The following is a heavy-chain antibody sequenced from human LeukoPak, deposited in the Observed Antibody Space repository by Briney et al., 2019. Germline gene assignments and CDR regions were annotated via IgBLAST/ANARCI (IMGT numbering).Heavy chain of an antibody. CDR2: ISYDGSNK. CDR1: GFTFSSYG. D-gene: IGHD2/OR15-2a*01. CDR3: AKDLSADMSD. V-gene: IGHV3-30*18. Sequence: GGSLRLSCAASGFTFSSYGMHWVRQAPGKGLEWVAVISYDGSNKYYADSVKDRFTISRDNSKSTLYLQMNSLRAEDTAVYYCAKDLSADMSDWGQGTMVTVSS. J-gene: IGHJ3*01.